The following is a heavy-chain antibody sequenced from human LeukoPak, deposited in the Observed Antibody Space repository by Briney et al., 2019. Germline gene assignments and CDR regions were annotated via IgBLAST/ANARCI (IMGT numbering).Heavy chain of an antibody. V-gene: IGHV4-59*08. CDR1: GGSVSSYY. CDR3: ARHFAYSSSSYFDY. CDR2: VYYTGST. Sequence: PSETLSLTCSVSGGSVSSYYWSWIRQPPGKGPEWIGYVYYTGSTNYNPSLKSRVTMFEDKSKNQFSLRLYSVTVADTAVYYCARHFAYSSSSYFDYWGQGSLVTVSS. D-gene: IGHD6-6*01. J-gene: IGHJ4*02.